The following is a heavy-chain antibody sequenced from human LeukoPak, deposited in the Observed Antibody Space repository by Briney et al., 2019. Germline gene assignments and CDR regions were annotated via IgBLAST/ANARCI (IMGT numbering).Heavy chain of an antibody. V-gene: IGHV1-18*01. CDR1: GDTFSAYD. Sequence: GASVKVSCKASGDTFSAYDISWVRQAPGQGLEWMGWISAYNGNTNYAQKLQGRVTMTTDTSTSTAYMELRSLRSDDTAVYYCARSKYDFWSGYYTASWFDPWGQGTLVTVSS. D-gene: IGHD3-3*01. J-gene: IGHJ5*02. CDR2: ISAYNGNT. CDR3: ARSKYDFWSGYYTASWFDP.